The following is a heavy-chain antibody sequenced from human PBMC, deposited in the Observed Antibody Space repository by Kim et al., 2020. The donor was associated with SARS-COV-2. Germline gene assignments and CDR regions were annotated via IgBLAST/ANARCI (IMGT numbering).Heavy chain of an antibody. CDR2: IYYSGST. CDR3: ARRGIKQQLGVNWFDP. D-gene: IGHD6-13*01. J-gene: IGHJ5*02. Sequence: SETLSLTCTVSGGSISSSSYYWGWIRQPPGKGLEWIGSIYYSGSTYYNPSLKSRVTISVDTSKNQFSLKLSSVTAADTAVYYCARRGIKQQLGVNWFDPWGQGTLVTVSS. CDR1: GGSISSSSYY. V-gene: IGHV4-39*01.